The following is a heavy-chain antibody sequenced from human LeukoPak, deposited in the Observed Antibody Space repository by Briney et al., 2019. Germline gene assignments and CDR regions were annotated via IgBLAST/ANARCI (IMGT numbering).Heavy chain of an antibody. V-gene: IGHV4-4*07. J-gene: IGHJ6*03. D-gene: IGHD2-2*01. CDR3: ARAGVPAAPWYMDV. Sequence: SETLSHTCTVSGGSISSYYWSWIRQPAGKGLEWIGRIYTSGSTNYNPSLKSRVTMSVDTSKNQFSLKLSSVTAADTAVYYCARAGVPAAPWYMDVWGKGITVTVSS. CDR2: IYTSGST. CDR1: GGSISSYY.